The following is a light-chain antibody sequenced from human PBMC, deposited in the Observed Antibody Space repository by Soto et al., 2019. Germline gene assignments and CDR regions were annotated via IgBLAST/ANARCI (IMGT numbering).Light chain of an antibody. CDR3: QQYNNWPLT. CDR1: QSVSRN. V-gene: IGKV3-15*01. CDR2: GAS. J-gene: IGKJ4*01. Sequence: ETVMTQSPATLSVSPGERATLSCRASQSVSRNFAWYQQRPSQAHRLLIYGASTRATGVPARFSGSGSGTEFALTISSLQSEDFAVYYCQQYNNWPLTFGGGTKVEIK.